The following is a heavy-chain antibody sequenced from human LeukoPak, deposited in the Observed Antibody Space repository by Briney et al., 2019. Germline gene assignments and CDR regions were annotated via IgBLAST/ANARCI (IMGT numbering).Heavy chain of an antibody. Sequence: PSETLSLTCVVYGGSFSGYYWSWIRQPPGKGLEWIGEINHSGSTNYNPSLKSRVTISVDTSKNQFSLKLSSVTAADTAVYYCARGGRIVVVVAARRYNWFDPWGQGTLVTVSS. J-gene: IGHJ5*02. V-gene: IGHV4-34*01. CDR1: GGSFSGYY. D-gene: IGHD2-15*01. CDR2: INHSGST. CDR3: ARGGRIVVVVAARRYNWFDP.